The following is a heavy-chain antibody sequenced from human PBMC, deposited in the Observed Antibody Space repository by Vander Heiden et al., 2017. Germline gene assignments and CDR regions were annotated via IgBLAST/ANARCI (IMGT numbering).Heavy chain of an antibody. CDR2: IKQDGSEK. CDR3: ARDNWEILFRYFQH. D-gene: IGHD1-26*01. CDR1: GFTFTSYW. J-gene: IGHJ1*01. Sequence: EVQLVESGGGLVQPGGSLRLTCAASGFTFTSYWMSWVRHAAGKGREWVSNIKQDGSEKYYVDSVKGRFTISRDNAKNSLYLQMNSLGAEDTAVYYCARDNWEILFRYFQHWGQGTLVTVSS. V-gene: IGHV3-7*01.